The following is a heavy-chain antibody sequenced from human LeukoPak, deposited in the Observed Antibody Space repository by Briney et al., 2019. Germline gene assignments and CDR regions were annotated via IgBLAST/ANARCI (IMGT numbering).Heavy chain of an antibody. D-gene: IGHD2-15*01. V-gene: IGHV1-3*01. CDR2: INAGNGNT. CDR3: ARVPAGCSGGSCYWTFDP. Sequence: GASVKVSCKASGYSFTRYAMHWVRQAPGQRLEWMGRINAGNGNTKYSQKFQGRVTITRDTSASTAYMELSSLRSEDTAVYYCARVPAGCSGGSCYWTFDPWGQGTLVTVSS. J-gene: IGHJ5*02. CDR1: GYSFTRYA.